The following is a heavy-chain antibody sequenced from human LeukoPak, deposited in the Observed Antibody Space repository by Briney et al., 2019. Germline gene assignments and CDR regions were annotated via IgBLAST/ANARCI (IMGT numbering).Heavy chain of an antibody. J-gene: IGHJ5*02. D-gene: IGHD3-16*01. Sequence: ASVKVSCKASGGTFTSYYMHWVRQAPGQGLEWMGIINPSGGSTSYAQKFQGRVTMTRDMSTSTVYMELSSLRSEDTAVYYCARGGSQRRFDPWGQGTLVTVSS. CDR2: INPSGGST. CDR3: ARGGSQRRFDP. CDR1: GGTFTSYY. V-gene: IGHV1-46*01.